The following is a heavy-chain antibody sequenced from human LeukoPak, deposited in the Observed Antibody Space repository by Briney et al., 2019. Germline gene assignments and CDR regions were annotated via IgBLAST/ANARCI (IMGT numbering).Heavy chain of an antibody. Sequence: PGGSLRLSCVASGFRFHEYAVHWVRLAPGKGLEWVSGISWNNGSIGYADSVKGRFTISRDNAKNSLYLQMNSLRVEDTAFYYCAKDNRRHYTSGPNPDSLHWGQGALVTVSS. V-gene: IGHV3-9*01. J-gene: IGHJ4*02. CDR2: ISWNNGSI. D-gene: IGHD6-19*01. CDR1: GFRFHEYA. CDR3: AKDNRRHYTSGPNPDSLH.